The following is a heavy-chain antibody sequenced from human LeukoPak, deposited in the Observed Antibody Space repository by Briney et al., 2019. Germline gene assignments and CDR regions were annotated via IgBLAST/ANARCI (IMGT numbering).Heavy chain of an antibody. CDR1: GYTFTSYG. CDR2: ISAYNGNT. V-gene: IGHV1-18*01. D-gene: IGHD3-16*02. Sequence: ASVKVSCKASGYTFTSYGISWVRQAPGQGLEWMGWISAYNGNTNYAQKLQGRVTMTTDTSTSTAYMELRSLRSDDTAVYYCARVYEYYDYVWGSYRQADYWAQGTLLTVSS. J-gene: IGHJ4*02. CDR3: ARVYEYYDYVWGSYRQADY.